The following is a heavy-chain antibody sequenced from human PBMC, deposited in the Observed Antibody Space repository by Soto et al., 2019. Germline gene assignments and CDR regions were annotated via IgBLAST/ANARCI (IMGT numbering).Heavy chain of an antibody. CDR1: GGSISSSSYY. Sequence: PSETLSLTCTVSGGSISSSSYYWGWIRQPPGKGLEWIGSIYYSGSTYYNPSLKSRVTISVDTSKNQFSLKLSSVTAADTAVYYCARAGYSSGWYGYAEYFQHWGQGTLVTVSS. D-gene: IGHD6-19*01. CDR2: IYYSGST. CDR3: ARAGYSSGWYGYAEYFQH. V-gene: IGHV4-39*01. J-gene: IGHJ1*01.